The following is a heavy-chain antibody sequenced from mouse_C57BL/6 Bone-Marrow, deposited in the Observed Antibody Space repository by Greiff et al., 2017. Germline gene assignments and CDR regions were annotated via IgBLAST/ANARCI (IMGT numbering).Heavy chain of an antibody. Sequence: VQLQQSGAELVRPGASVKLSCTASGFNFKDDYIHWVKQRPEQGLEWIGWIDPEIGDTDYATKFQGKATITSDTSSNTAYLQLNSLTSEDTAVYYCSSFGGSYFDFWGQGTPLTVAS. CDR2: IDPEIGDT. CDR3: SSFGGSYFDF. V-gene: IGHV14-4*01. D-gene: IGHD1-1*02. CDR1: GFNFKDDY. J-gene: IGHJ2*01.